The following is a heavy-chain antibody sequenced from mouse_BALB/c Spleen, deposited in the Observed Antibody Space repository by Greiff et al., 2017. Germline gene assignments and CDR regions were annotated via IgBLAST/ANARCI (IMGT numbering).Heavy chain of an antibody. CDR1: GYSITSDYA. J-gene: IGHJ2*01. V-gene: IGHV3-2*02. D-gene: IGHD3-1*01. CDR2: ISYSGST. Sequence: EVQLQQSGPGLVKPSQSLSLTCTVTGYSITSDYAWNWIRQFPGNKLEWMGYISYSGSTSYNPSLKSRISITRDTSKNQFFLQLNSVTTEDTATYYCARGGATGFDYWGQGTTLTVSS. CDR3: ARGGATGFDY.